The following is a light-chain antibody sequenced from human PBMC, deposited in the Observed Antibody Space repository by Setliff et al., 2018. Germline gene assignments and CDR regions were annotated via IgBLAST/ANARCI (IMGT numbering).Light chain of an antibody. V-gene: IGLV2-14*03. CDR3: SSYTSSSTQV. Sequence: QSALTQPASVSGSPGQSITIPCTGTSSDVGGYNYVSWYQQHPGKAPKLMIYDVSNRPSGVSNRFSGSKSGNTASLTISGLQAEDEADYYCSSYTSSSTQVFGTGTKV. CDR2: DVS. J-gene: IGLJ1*01. CDR1: SSDVGGYNY.